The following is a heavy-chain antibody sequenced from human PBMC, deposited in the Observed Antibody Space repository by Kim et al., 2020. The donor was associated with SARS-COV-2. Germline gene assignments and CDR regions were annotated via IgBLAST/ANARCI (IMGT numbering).Heavy chain of an antibody. J-gene: IGHJ3*02. CDR1: GGDSISTYY. D-gene: IGHD5-12*01. Sequence: SETLSLTCTVSGGDSISTYYWSWIRQSPGKGLEWIGYIYSTGAANYNPSLKSQVTISLDTSKNQFSLNLSSVTAADTAMYFCARGFGNTWIHDALDIWGQGTMVTVSS. CDR3: ARGFGNTWIHDALDI. V-gene: IGHV4-59*12. CDR2: IYSTGAA.